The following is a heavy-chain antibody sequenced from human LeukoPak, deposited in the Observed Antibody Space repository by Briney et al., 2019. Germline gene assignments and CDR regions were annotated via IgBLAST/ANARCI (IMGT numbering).Heavy chain of an antibody. Sequence: PGGSLRLSCAASGFTFSSYGMHWVRQAPGKGLKWVAVISYDGSNKYYADSVKGRFTISRDNSKNTLYLQMNSLRAEDTAVYYCAKGYDYSNFFDYWGQGTLVTVSS. CDR1: GFTFSSYG. CDR3: AKGYDYSNFFDY. D-gene: IGHD4-11*01. V-gene: IGHV3-30*18. CDR2: ISYDGSNK. J-gene: IGHJ4*02.